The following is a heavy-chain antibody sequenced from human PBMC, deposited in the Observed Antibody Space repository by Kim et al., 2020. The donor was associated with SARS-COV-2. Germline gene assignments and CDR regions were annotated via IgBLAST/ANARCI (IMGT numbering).Heavy chain of an antibody. CDR3: ARDPSSYDILTGYYNSPVGAFDI. J-gene: IGHJ3*02. CDR2: IYSGGST. V-gene: IGHV3-66*02. D-gene: IGHD3-9*01. CDR1: GFTVSSNY. Sequence: GGSLRLSCAASGFTVSSNYMSWVRQAPGKGLEWVSVIYSGGSTYYADSVKGRFTISRDNSKNTLYLQMNSLRAEDTAVYYCARDPSSYDILTGYYNSPVGAFDIWGQGTMVTVSS.